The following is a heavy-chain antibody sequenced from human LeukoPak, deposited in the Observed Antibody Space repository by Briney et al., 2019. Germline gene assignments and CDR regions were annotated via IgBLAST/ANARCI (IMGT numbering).Heavy chain of an antibody. D-gene: IGHD5-12*01. CDR3: GRGRPRGYSGYVIDY. V-gene: IGHV3-74*01. CDR1: GFNFRSYW. J-gene: IGHJ4*02. CDR2: INYGGSTT. Sequence: GGSLTLSCAASGFNFRSYWMHWVRQAPGKGLVWISRINYGGSTTRYAASAEGRLTISRDNATNTPYLQQNNLRAEEATAFYCGRGRPRGYSGYVIDYWGQGTPITVSS.